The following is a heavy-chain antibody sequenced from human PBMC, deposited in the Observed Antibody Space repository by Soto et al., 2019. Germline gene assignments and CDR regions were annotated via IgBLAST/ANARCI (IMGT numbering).Heavy chain of an antibody. J-gene: IGHJ1*01. CDR3: AREENCSGGTCYSEYFHR. D-gene: IGHD2-15*01. Sequence: ASVKASCKASGYLFTAYSMHWVRLAPGQGLEWMGVVNPSGGSTKYAQNFQGRVTMTRDTSTTTIYMELSSLRSDDTAIYYCAREENCSGGTCYSEYFHRWGQGTLVTVS. V-gene: IGHV1-46*01. CDR1: GYLFTAYS. CDR2: VNPSGGST.